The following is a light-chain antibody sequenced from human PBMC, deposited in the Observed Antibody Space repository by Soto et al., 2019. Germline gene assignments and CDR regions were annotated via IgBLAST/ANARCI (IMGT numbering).Light chain of an antibody. CDR3: QQYGTSPFT. J-gene: IGKJ4*01. CDR1: QGVRYNY. Sequence: EILLTQSPGTLSLSPSETATISCRASQGVRYNYLAWYQQRPGQPPRLIIYAAASRASGIPERFSGSVSGTDFTLTIRSLEPEDFAVYFCQQYGTSPFTFGGGTKVEI. CDR2: AAA. V-gene: IGKV3-20*01.